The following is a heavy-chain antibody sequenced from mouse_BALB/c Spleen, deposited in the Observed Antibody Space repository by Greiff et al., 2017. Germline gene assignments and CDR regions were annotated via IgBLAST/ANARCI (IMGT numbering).Heavy chain of an antibody. CDR2: ISSGGST. CDR3: ERAGGVWVNHMDY. D-gene: IGHD2-2*01. CDR1: GFTFSSYA. Sequence: EVKLMESGGGLVKPGGSLKLSCAASGFTFSSYAMSWVRQTPEKRLEWVAAISSGGSTYYPDSVMGRFTISRDNARNILYMQMSSLRSEDTAMYYCERAGGVWVNHMDYWGQGTSVTVSS. J-gene: IGHJ4*01. V-gene: IGHV5-6-5*01.